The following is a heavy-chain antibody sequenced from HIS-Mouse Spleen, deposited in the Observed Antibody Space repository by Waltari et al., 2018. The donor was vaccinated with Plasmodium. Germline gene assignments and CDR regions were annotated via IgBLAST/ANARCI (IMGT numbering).Heavy chain of an antibody. V-gene: IGHV1-2*02. CDR1: GYTFTGYF. D-gene: IGHD7-27*01. Sequence: QVQLVQSGAEVKKPGASVKVSCKASGYTFTGYFMHWVRQAPGQGLEWMGWINPKSGGTNLAQRFQGRGTMTRDTSISTAYMELSRLRSDDTAVYYCARDPKQLGSAFDIWGQGTMVTVSS. CDR2: INPKSGGT. CDR3: ARDPKQLGSAFDI. J-gene: IGHJ3*02.